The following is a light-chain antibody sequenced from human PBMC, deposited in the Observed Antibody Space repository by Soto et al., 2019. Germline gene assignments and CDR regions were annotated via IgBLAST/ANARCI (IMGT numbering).Light chain of an antibody. J-gene: IGKJ4*01. CDR2: GAS. CDR1: QSVSSN. V-gene: IGKV3-15*01. Sequence: EIVMTQSPATLSVSPGERATLSCRASQSVSSNLAWYQQKPGQAPRLLIYGASTRATGIPARFSGRGSGTEFTLTISSLQSEDFAVYSCQQYNNWPLTFGGGTQVEIK. CDR3: QQYNNWPLT.